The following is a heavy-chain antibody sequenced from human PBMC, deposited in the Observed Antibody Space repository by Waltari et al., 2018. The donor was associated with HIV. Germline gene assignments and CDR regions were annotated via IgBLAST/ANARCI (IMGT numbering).Heavy chain of an antibody. J-gene: IGHJ4*02. Sequence: QAQLVQSGAEVKKPGASVKVSCKASGYTFTSPGYYVHWVRQAPGQGLEWMGCVNPNSGGTVYAQNLQGRVTMTRDTSISTAYMELSRLRSDDTAIYYCAVPWGMTEPTDYWGQGTLVTVSS. D-gene: IGHD3-16*01. CDR3: AVPWGMTEPTDY. CDR2: VNPNSGGT. V-gene: IGHV1-2*02. CDR1: GYTFTSPGYY.